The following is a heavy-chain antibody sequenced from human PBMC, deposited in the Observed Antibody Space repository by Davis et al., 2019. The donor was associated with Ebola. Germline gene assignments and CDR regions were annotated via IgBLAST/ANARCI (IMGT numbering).Heavy chain of an antibody. Sequence: GGSLRLSCSASGFTFSSYAMHWVRQAPGKGLEYVSAISSNGGSTYYADSVKGRFTISRDNSKNTLYLQMSSLRAEDTAVYYCAREGMAVAGLPFDYWGQGTLVTVSS. CDR1: GFTFSSYA. V-gene: IGHV3-64D*06. J-gene: IGHJ4*02. CDR3: AREGMAVAGLPFDY. D-gene: IGHD6-19*01. CDR2: ISSNGGST.